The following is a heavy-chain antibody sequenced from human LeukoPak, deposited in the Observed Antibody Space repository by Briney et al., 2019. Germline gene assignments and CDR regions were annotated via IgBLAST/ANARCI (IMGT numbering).Heavy chain of an antibody. D-gene: IGHD3-22*01. CDR3: AKGIAEYYYDSSGLRYYFDY. J-gene: IGHJ4*02. CDR2: ISYDGSNK. CDR1: GFTFSSYG. V-gene: IGHV3-30*18. Sequence: GGSLRLSCAASGFTFSSYGMHWVRQAPGKGLEWVAVISYDGSNKYYADSVKGRFTISRDNSKNTLYLQMNSLRAEDTAVYYCAKGIAEYYYDSSGLRYYFDYWGQGTLITVSS.